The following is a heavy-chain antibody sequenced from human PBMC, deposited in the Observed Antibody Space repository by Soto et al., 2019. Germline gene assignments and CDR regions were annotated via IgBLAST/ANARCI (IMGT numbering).Heavy chain of an antibody. CDR1: GGSISSGDHN. CDR2: THNSGST. Sequence: SETLSLTCTVSGGSISSGDHNWSWIRQPPGKALEWIGYTHNSGSTYYNPSLKSRVSMSMDTSKNQFSLKLSSVTAADTAVYYCARDRMDLSSAYYAIYGLDVWGQGTTVTVSS. D-gene: IGHD3-3*01. V-gene: IGHV4-30-4*01. J-gene: IGHJ6*02. CDR3: ARDRMDLSSAYYAIYGLDV.